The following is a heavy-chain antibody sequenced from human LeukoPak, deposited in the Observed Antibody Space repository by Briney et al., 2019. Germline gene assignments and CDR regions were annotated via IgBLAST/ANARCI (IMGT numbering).Heavy chain of an antibody. V-gene: IGHV3-48*02. Sequence: GGSLRLSCAASGFTFSSYSMNWVRQAPGKGLEWVSYISSSSTIYYADSVKGRFTISRDNAKNSLYLQMNSLRDEDTAVYYCARAPRGDYGDFILNWFDPWGQGTLVTVSS. CDR3: ARAPRGDYGDFILNWFDP. CDR2: ISSSSTI. CDR1: GFTFSSYS. J-gene: IGHJ5*02. D-gene: IGHD4-17*01.